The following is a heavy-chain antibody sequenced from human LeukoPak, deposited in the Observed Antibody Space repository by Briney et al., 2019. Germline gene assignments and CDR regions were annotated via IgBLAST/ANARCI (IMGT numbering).Heavy chain of an antibody. Sequence: PGGTLRLSCAASGFTFSNFAMSWVRQAPGKGLEWVPAISGSGGSTYYADSVKGRFTISRDNSKNTLYLQMNSLRAEDTAVYYCAKFNHAAFVVVTATDNWFDPWGQGTLVTVSS. J-gene: IGHJ5*02. CDR2: ISGSGGST. CDR1: GFTFSNFA. CDR3: AKFNHAAFVVVTATDNWFDP. D-gene: IGHD2-21*02. V-gene: IGHV3-23*01.